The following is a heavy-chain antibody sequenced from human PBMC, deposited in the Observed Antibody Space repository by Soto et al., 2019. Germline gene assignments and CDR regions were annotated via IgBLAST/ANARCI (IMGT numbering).Heavy chain of an antibody. V-gene: IGHV1-69*12. CDR2: IMPIFGTP. D-gene: IGHD3-10*01. CDR3: AREKARPQLGGNYYYIMDV. J-gene: IGHJ6*02. Sequence: QVQLVQSGSEVKKPGSSVKVSCKASGGTFSSYAISWVRQVPGQGLEWMGGIMPIFGTPDYAQKFQGRVTITADQSTSIAYTELSSLRSEDTGVYYCAREKARPQLGGNYYYIMDVWGQGTTVTVSS. CDR1: GGTFSSYA.